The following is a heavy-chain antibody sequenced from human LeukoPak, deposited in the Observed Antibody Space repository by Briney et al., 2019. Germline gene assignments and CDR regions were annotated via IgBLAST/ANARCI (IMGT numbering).Heavy chain of an antibody. J-gene: IGHJ4*02. D-gene: IGHD4/OR15-4a*01. V-gene: IGHV3-21*01. CDR2: ISCSSSYI. Sequence: GGSLRLSCAASGFTFSSYSMNWVRQAPGKGLEWVSSISCSSSYIYYADSVKGRFTISRDNVKNSLYLQMNSLRAEDTAVYYCARRAGAYSHPYDYWGQGTLVTVSS. CDR1: GFTFSSYS. CDR3: ARRAGAYSHPYDY.